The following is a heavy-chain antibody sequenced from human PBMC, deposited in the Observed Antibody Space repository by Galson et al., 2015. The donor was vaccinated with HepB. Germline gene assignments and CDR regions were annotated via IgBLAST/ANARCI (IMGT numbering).Heavy chain of an antibody. CDR2: IPYDGINK. J-gene: IGHJ4*02. Sequence: SLRLSCAPSGFTFSNYPMHWVRQAPGKGLEWVAVIPYDGINKYYADSVKGRFTISRDNSKTTLYLQMNSLRAEDTAVYYCAKNYVEYSRYYFDYWGQGTLVTVSS. V-gene: IGHV3-30*04. CDR1: GFTFSNYP. D-gene: IGHD2/OR15-2a*01. CDR3: AKNYVEYSRYYFDY.